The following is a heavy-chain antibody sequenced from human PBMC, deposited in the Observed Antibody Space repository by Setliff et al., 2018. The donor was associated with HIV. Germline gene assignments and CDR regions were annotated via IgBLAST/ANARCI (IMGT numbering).Heavy chain of an antibody. D-gene: IGHD6-19*01. Sequence: ASVKVSCKASGYTFTGYYMHWVRQAPGQGLEWMGWISAYNGNTNYAQKFQGRLTMTRDTSTNTVYMELSSLRSEDTAVYYCAKVIPGPAINSGRIKNWFGPWGEGTLVTVSS. CDR3: AKVIPGPAINSGRIKNWFGP. CDR1: GYTFTGYY. V-gene: IGHV1-2*02. CDR2: ISAYNGNT. J-gene: IGHJ5*02.